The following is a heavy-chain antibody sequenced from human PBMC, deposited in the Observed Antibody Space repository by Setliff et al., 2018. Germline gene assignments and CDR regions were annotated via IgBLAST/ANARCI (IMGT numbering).Heavy chain of an antibody. CDR2: IHNGGST. V-gene: IGHV4-59*01. D-gene: IGHD6-19*01. CDR1: GDSISSYY. CDR3: ARDQYSSGWYGAPESYFDC. Sequence: SETLSLTCTVSGDSISSYYWSWIRQPPGKGLEWIGYIHNGGSTKYNPSLGSRITMSVDTSKNQFSLKLSSVTAADTAFYYCARDQYSSGWYGAPESYFDCWVPETLLVTVSS. J-gene: IGHJ4*03.